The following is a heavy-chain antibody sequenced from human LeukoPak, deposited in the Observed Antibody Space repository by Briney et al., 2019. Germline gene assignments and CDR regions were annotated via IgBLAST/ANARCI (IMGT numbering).Heavy chain of an antibody. Sequence: RGESLKISCKGSGYRFTTYWIGWVRQMPGKGLEWMGIIYPGDSDTKYSPSFQGQVTTSADKAISTAYLQWSNLKASDTAMYYCARHRPHTDSNSVADYYFDYWGQGTLVTVSS. CDR1: GYRFTTYW. CDR2: IYPGDSDT. V-gene: IGHV5-51*01. CDR3: ARHRPHTDSNSVADYYFDY. D-gene: IGHD6-19*01. J-gene: IGHJ4*02.